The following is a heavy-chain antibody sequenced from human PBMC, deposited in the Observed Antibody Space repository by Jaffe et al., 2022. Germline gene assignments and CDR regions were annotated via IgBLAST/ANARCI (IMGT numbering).Heavy chain of an antibody. Sequence: QVQLQESGPGLVKPSQTLSLTCTVSGGSISSGSYYWSWIRQPAGKGLEWIGRIYTSGSTNYNPSLKSRVTISVDTSKNQFSLKLSSVTAADTAVYYCARGGLSVWGSYLYYFDYWGQGTLVTVSS. D-gene: IGHD3-16*02. J-gene: IGHJ4*02. CDR1: GGSISSGSYY. CDR2: IYTSGST. CDR3: ARGGLSVWGSYLYYFDY. V-gene: IGHV4-61*02.